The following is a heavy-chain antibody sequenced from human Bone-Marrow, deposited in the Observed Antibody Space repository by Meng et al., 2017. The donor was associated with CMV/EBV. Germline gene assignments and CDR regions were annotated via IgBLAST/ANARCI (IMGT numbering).Heavy chain of an antibody. CDR3: ATGLPNNGY. CDR2: ISFDVNNV. D-gene: IGHD2-8*01. CDR1: GLTLRKFA. V-gene: IGHV3-30*13. Sequence: GGSLRLSCTVSGLTLRKFALHWVRQAPGQGLEWVGLISFDVNNVYYEDSVKGRFIISRDNSKNSFYLQMNSLRPDDTAIYYCATGLPNNGYWGQGMEVPSPQ. J-gene: IGHJ4*02.